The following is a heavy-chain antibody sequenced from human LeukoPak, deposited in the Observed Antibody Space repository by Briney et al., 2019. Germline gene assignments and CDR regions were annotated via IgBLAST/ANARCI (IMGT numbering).Heavy chain of an antibody. Sequence: SVKVSCTASGGTFSSYAISWVRQAPGQGLEWMGGIIPIFGTANYAQKFQGRVTITADESTSTAYMELSSLRSEDTAVYYCATTHRPKDIVVVPAALGDYGMDVWGQGTTVTVSS. V-gene: IGHV1-69*13. CDR2: IIPIFGTA. J-gene: IGHJ6*02. CDR1: GGTFSSYA. CDR3: ATTHRPKDIVVVPAALGDYGMDV. D-gene: IGHD2-2*01.